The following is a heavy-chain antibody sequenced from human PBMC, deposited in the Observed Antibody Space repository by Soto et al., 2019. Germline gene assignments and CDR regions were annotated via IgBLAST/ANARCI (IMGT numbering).Heavy chain of an antibody. CDR2: IGTAGDT. J-gene: IGHJ6*02. Sequence: PGGSLRLSCAASGFTFSSYDMHWVRQATGKGLEWVSAIGTAGDTYYPGSVKGRFTISRENAKNSLYLQMNSLRAGDTAVYYCARESRYYGSGDFGYYYYYGMDVWGQGTTVTVSS. CDR1: GFTFSSYD. CDR3: ARESRYYGSGDFGYYYYYGMDV. V-gene: IGHV3-13*01. D-gene: IGHD3-10*01.